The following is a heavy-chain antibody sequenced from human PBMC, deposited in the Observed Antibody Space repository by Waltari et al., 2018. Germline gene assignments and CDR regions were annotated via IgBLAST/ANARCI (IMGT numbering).Heavy chain of an antibody. CDR2: ISWNSGSI. V-gene: IGHV3-9*01. CDR3: TKARGLGYGWDV. J-gene: IGHJ6*02. CDR1: GFTFEDYA. D-gene: IGHD2-15*01. Sequence: EVQVVESGGDLTQPGRSLRLSCAATGFTFEDYAMHWVRQVQGKGLEWVAGISWNSGSIGYADTVKGRFTVSRDNAKNALYLQMNSLRAEDTALYYCTKARGLGYGWDVWGQGTTVTVSS.